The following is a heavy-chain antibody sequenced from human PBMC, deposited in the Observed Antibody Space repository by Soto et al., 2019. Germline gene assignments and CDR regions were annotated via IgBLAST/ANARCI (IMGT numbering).Heavy chain of an antibody. CDR3: ARGLGPLYMITFGGVDY. J-gene: IGHJ4*02. CDR2: ISSSSSTI. V-gene: IGHV3-48*01. Sequence: GGSLRLSCAASGFTFSSYSMNWVRQAPGKGLEWVSYISSSSSTIYYADSVKGRFTISRDNAKNSLYLQMNSLRAEDTAVYYCARGLGPLYMITFGGVDYWGQGTLVTVSS. D-gene: IGHD3-16*01. CDR1: GFTFSSYS.